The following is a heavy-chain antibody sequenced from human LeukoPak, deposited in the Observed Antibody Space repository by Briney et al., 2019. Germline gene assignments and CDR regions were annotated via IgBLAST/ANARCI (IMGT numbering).Heavy chain of an antibody. V-gene: IGHV3-9*01. J-gene: IGHJ3*02. D-gene: IGHD4-17*01. Sequence: PGRSLRLSCAASGFTFDDYAMHWVRQAPGQGLEWVSGISWNSGSIGYADSVKGRFTISRDNAKNSLYLQMNSLRAEDTALYYCAKDIIRGPYMVTTVTTGAAFDIWGQGTMVTVSS. CDR1: GFTFDDYA. CDR3: AKDIIRGPYMVTTVTTGAAFDI. CDR2: ISWNSGSI.